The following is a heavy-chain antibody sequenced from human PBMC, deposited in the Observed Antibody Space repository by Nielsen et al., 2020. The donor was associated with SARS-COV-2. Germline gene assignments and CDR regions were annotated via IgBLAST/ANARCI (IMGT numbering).Heavy chain of an antibody. CDR3: ARVVVAHRYYYGMDV. CDR1: GGSISSGSYY. D-gene: IGHD2-15*01. J-gene: IGHJ6*02. V-gene: IGHV4-61*02. Sequence: LRLSCTVSGGSISSGSYYWSWIRQPAGKGLEWIGRIYTSGSTNYNPSLKSRVTISVDTSKNQFSLKLSSVTAADTAVYYCARVVVAHRYYYGMDVWGQGTTVTVSS. CDR2: IYTSGST.